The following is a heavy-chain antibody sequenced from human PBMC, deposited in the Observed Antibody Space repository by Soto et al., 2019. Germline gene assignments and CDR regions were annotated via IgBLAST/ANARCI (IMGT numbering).Heavy chain of an antibody. CDR3: ASGDPTSDIVVVPAAIPDYYYGMDV. V-gene: IGHV1-18*01. J-gene: IGHJ6*02. CDR1: GYTFTSYG. CDR2: ISAYNGNT. Sequence: ASVKVSVKASGYTFTSYGISWLRQAPGQGLEWMGWISAYNGNTNYAQKLQGRVTMTTDTSTSTAYMELRSLRSDDTAVYYCASGDPTSDIVVVPAAIPDYYYGMDVWGQGTTVTVSS. D-gene: IGHD2-2*02.